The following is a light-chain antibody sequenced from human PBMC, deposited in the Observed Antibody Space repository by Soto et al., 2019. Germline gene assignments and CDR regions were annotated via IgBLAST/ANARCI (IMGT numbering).Light chain of an antibody. CDR2: GAS. CDR3: QPYGSSPWT. Sequence: EIVLTQSPGTLSLSPGERATLSCRASQSVSSSYLAWYQQKPGQAPRLLIYGASSRATGIPDRFSGSGSGTDFTLTISRLEPEDFAVYYFQPYGSSPWTFCQGTKVESK. CDR1: QSVSSSY. J-gene: IGKJ1*01. V-gene: IGKV3-20*01.